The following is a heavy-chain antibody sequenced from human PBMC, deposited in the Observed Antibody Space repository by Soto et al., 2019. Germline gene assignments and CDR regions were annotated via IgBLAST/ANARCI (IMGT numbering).Heavy chain of an antibody. CDR3: AKGKGMDV. CDR1: GFTFSSYS. CDR2: ISGGSSFI. Sequence: EVQLEESGGGLVKPGGSLRLSCAASGFTFSSYSMNWVRQAPGKGLEWVSSISGGSSFIYYADSVKGRFTISRDNAKNSLYLQMNSLRAEDTAVYYCAKGKGMDVWGQGTTVTVSS. V-gene: IGHV3-21*01. J-gene: IGHJ6*02.